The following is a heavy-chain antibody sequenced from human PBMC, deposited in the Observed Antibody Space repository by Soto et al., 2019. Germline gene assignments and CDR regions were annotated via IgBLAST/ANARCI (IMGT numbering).Heavy chain of an antibody. CDR1: VFTCSSYS. V-gene: IGHV3-21*01. CDR3: ARDVSPYCGGDCWFGYYYYGMDV. Sequence: KPWGSLRLSGAASVFTCSSYSMNWVRQAPGKGLEWVSSISSSSSYIYYADSVKGRFTISRDNAKNSLYLQMNSLRAEDTAVYYCARDVSPYCGGDCWFGYYYYGMDVWGQGTTVTVSS. D-gene: IGHD2-21*02. CDR2: ISSSSSYI. J-gene: IGHJ6*02.